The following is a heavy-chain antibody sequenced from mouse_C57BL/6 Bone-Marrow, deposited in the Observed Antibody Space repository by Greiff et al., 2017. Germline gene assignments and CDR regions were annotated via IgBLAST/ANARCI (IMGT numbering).Heavy chain of an antibody. V-gene: IGHV2-2*01. CDR1: GFSLTSYG. J-gene: IGHJ4*01. CDR3: ARKGGYAMDY. CDR2: IWSGGST. Sequence: VQVVESGPGLVQPSQSLSITCTASGFSLTSYGVHWVRQSPGQGLEWLGVIWSGGSTDYNAAFISSLSISKANSKSQVFFKMSSLLADDSAIYYCARKGGYAMDYWGQGTSVTVSS.